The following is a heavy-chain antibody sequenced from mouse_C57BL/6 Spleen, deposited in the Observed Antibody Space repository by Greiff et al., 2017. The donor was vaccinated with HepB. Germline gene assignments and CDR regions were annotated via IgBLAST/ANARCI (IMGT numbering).Heavy chain of an antibody. CDR1: GYTFTNYW. CDR2: IYPGGGYT. D-gene: IGHD2-4*01. V-gene: IGHV1-63*01. Sequence: VQVVESGAELVRPGTSVKMSCKASGYTFTNYWIGWAKQRPGHGLEWIGDIYPGGGYTNYNEKFKGKATLTADKSSSTAYMQFSSLTSEDSAIYYCAREEGDYGYAMDYWGQGTPATVSS. J-gene: IGHJ4*01. CDR3: AREEGDYGYAMDY.